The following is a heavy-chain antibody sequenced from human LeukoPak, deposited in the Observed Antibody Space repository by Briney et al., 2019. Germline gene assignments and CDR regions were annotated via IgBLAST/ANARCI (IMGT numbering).Heavy chain of an antibody. CDR2: IYYRGST. CDR3: ARQLLYYYDSSGYYYGWFDP. CDR1: GGSISSSSYY. D-gene: IGHD3-22*01. Sequence: SETLSLTCTVSGGSISSSSYYWGWIRQPPGKGLEWIGSIYYRGSTYYNPSLKSRVTISVDTSKNQFSLKLSSVTAADTAVYYCARQLLYYYDSSGYYYGWFDPWGQGTLVTVSS. V-gene: IGHV4-39*01. J-gene: IGHJ5*02.